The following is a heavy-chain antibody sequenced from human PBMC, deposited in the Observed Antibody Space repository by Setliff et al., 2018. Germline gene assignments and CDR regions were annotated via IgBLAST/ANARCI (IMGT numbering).Heavy chain of an antibody. V-gene: IGHV4-39*07. CDR3: ARALPLGFRSALIP. CDR2: IYHSGST. J-gene: IGHJ5*02. Sequence: SLTCTVSGGSISSGGYYWSWIRQPPGKGLEWIGEIYHSGSTNYNPSLKSRVTISVDKSKNQFSLKLSSVTAADTAVYYCARALPLGFRSALIPWGQGTQVTVSS. CDR1: GGSISSGGYY. D-gene: IGHD3-16*02.